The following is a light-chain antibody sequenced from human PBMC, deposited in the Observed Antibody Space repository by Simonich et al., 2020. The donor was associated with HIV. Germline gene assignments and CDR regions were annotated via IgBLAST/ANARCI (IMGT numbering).Light chain of an antibody. CDR1: QSISNW. J-gene: IGKJ2*01. V-gene: IGKV1-39*01. Sequence: DIQMTQSPSTLSASVGDRVTITCRASQSISNWLAWYQQKPGKAPKLLISAASTLQSGVPSRFSGSGSGTDFTLTISSLQPEDFATYYCQQSYSTPMYTFGQGTKLEI. CDR3: QQSYSTPMYT. CDR2: AAS.